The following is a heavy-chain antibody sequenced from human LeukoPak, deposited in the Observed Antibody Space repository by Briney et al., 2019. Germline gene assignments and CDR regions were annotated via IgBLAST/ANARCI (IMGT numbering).Heavy chain of an antibody. CDR1: GFTFSSYG. V-gene: IGHV3-30*02. Sequence: PGGSLRLSCAASGFTFSSYGMHWVRQAPGKGLEWVAFIRYDGSNKYYADSVKGRFTISRDNSKNTLYLQMNSLRAEDTAVYYCAKDKAVAVSYYFDYWGQGTLVTVSS. CDR2: IRYDGSNK. J-gene: IGHJ4*02. CDR3: AKDKAVAVSYYFDY. D-gene: IGHD6-19*01.